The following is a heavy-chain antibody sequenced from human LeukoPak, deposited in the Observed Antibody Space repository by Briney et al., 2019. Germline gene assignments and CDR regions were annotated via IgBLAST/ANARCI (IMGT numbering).Heavy chain of an antibody. CDR2: INIDGTTT. D-gene: IGHD1-26*01. CDR3: VKSMGVNDN. V-gene: IGHV3-74*01. Sequence: GGSLRLSCAASGFTFSRSWMHWVRQGPGKGLMWVSRINIDGTTTDYADPVKGRFTISRDDAKNTLYLQMNSLTVEDTAVYYCVKSMGVNDNWGLGTLVTVSS. J-gene: IGHJ4*02. CDR1: GFTFSRSW.